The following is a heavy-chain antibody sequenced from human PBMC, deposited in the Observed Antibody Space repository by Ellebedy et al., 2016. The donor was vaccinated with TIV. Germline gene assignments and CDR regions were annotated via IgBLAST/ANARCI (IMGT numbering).Heavy chain of an antibody. CDR3: AKGDGEYYFYGMDV. V-gene: IGHV3-30-3*01. CDR1: GFTFSNYA. D-gene: IGHD4-17*01. Sequence: GESLKISCVASGFTFSNYAMHWVRQAPGKGLEWVAVISYDGSNSHYAGSVKGRFTISRDNSKNTQYLQMNSLRAEDTAVFYCAKGDGEYYFYGMDVWGQGTTVTVSS. J-gene: IGHJ6*02. CDR2: ISYDGSNS.